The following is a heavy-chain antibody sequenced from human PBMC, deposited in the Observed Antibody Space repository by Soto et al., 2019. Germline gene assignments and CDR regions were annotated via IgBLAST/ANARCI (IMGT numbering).Heavy chain of an antibody. J-gene: IGHJ6*04. CDR2: IKQDGSEK. V-gene: IGHV3-7*01. D-gene: IGHD6-13*01. Sequence: EVQVVESGGGLVQPGGSLRLSCVASGFTSSNYWMNWVRQAPGKGLEWVANIKQDGSEKNYVDSVKGRFTISRDNVKNSLYLQMNSLRAEDTAVYYCAGSTSSWGVWGKGTTVTVSS. CDR1: GFTSSNYW. CDR3: AGSTSSWGV.